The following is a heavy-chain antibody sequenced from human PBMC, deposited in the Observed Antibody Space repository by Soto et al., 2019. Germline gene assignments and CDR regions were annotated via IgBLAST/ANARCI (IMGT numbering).Heavy chain of an antibody. D-gene: IGHD1-26*01. CDR1: GGSFSDYY. V-gene: IGHV4-34*01. Sequence: SETLSLTCAIYGGSFSDYYWSWIRQPPGKGLESIGEISHSGSTNYNPSLKSRVTISVDTSKNQFSLKLSSVTAADTAVYYCAREVGSYYDMGHYYGMDVWGQGTTVTVSS. CDR2: ISHSGST. J-gene: IGHJ6*02. CDR3: AREVGSYYDMGHYYGMDV.